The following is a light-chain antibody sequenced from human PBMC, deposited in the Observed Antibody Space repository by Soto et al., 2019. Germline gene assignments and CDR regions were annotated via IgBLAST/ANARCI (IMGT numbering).Light chain of an antibody. V-gene: IGKV3-20*01. CDR3: QLYGSSPPRYT. Sequence: EIVLTQSPGTLSLSPGERATLSCRASQSVSSSYLAWYQQKPGQAPRLLIYGASSRATGIPDRFSGSGSGTDFTLTISRLEPEDFAVYYCQLYGSSPPRYTFGQGTKLEIK. J-gene: IGKJ2*01. CDR1: QSVSSSY. CDR2: GAS.